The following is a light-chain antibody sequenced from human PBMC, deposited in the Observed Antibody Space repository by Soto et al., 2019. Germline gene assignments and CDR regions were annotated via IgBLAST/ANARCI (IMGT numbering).Light chain of an antibody. J-gene: IGLJ1*01. CDR1: SSDIGRYNY. CDR3: SSFTTNRLYV. V-gene: IGLV2-14*01. Sequence: QSVLTQPATVSGSPGQSITLSCTGTSSDIGRYNYVSWYLQHPGKAPKLIICEVSNRPSGVSNRFSGSKSGNTASLTISGLQAEDEADYYCSSFTTNRLYVFGPGTKVTVL. CDR2: EVS.